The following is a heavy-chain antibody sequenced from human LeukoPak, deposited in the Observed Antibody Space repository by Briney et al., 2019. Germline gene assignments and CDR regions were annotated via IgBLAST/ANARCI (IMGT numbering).Heavy chain of an antibody. Sequence: GGLRLSCAASGFTLGSYWMSWVRQAPGKGLEWVANIKQDGSEKYYVDSVKGRFTISRDNAKNSLYLQMNSLRAEDTAVYYCARLQVGRGYFDYWGQGTLVTVSS. V-gene: IGHV3-7*01. J-gene: IGHJ4*02. CDR3: ARLQVGRGYFDY. CDR1: GFTLGSYW. CDR2: IKQDGSEK. D-gene: IGHD3-10*01.